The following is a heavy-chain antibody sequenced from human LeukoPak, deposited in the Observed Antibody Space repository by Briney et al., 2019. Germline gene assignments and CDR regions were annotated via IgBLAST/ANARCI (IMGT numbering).Heavy chain of an antibody. J-gene: IGHJ4*02. CDR3: ARGPIRYFDCLLCPLDY. CDR1: GGTFSSYA. Sequence: SVTVSCKASGGTFSSYAISWARQAPGQGLEWMGGIIPIFGTANYAQKFQGRVTITADESTSTAYMELSSLRSEDTAVYYCARGPIRYFDCLLCPLDYWGQGTLVTVSS. CDR2: IIPIFGTA. D-gene: IGHD3-9*01. V-gene: IGHV1-69*01.